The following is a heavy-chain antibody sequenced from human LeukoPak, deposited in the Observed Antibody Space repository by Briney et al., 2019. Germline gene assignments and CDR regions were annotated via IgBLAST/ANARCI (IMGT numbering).Heavy chain of an antibody. J-gene: IGHJ6*02. CDR1: GGTFSSYA. CDR2: ISAYNGNT. D-gene: IGHD3-3*01. V-gene: IGHV1-18*01. CDR3: ARERFLEWLLFDGMDV. Sequence: ASVKVSCKASGGTFSSYAISWVRQAPGQGLEWMGWISAYNGNTNYAQKLQGRVTMTTDTSTSTAYMELRSLRSDDTAVYYCARERFLEWLLFDGMDVWGQGTTVTVSS.